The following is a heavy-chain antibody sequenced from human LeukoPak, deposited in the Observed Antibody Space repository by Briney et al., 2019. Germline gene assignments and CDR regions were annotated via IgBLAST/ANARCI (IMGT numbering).Heavy chain of an antibody. Sequence: GGSLRLSCAASGFTFSSYGMHWVRQAPGKGLEWVAVIWYDGSNKYYADSVKGRFTISRDNSKNTLYLQMNSLRAEDTAVYYCAKRPGVRFLEWYYDYWGQGTLVTVSS. CDR1: GFTFSSYG. V-gene: IGHV3-33*06. CDR3: AKRPGVRFLEWYYDY. CDR2: IWYDGSNK. J-gene: IGHJ4*02. D-gene: IGHD3-3*01.